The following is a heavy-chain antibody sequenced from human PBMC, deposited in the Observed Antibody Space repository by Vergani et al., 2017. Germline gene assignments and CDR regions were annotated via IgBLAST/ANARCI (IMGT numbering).Heavy chain of an antibody. V-gene: IGHV2-5*02. CDR2: IYWDDDK. CDR1: GFSLSTSGVG. CDR3: AHLRGRSGYSSGWYPAFDI. D-gene: IGHD6-19*01. Sequence: QITLKESGPTLVKPTQTLTLTCTFSGFSLSTSGVGVGWIRQPPGKALEWLALIYWDDDKRYSPSLKSRLTITKDTSNNQVVLTMTNMDPVDTATYYCAHLRGRSGYSSGWYPAFDIWGQGTMVTVSS. J-gene: IGHJ3*02.